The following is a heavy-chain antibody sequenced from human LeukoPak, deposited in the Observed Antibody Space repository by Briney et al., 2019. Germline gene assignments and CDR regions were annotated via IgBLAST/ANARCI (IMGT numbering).Heavy chain of an antibody. CDR2: INHSGST. J-gene: IGHJ6*03. CDR1: GGSFSGYY. V-gene: IGHV4-34*01. CDR3: ARVRDCSSTSCSRYSYYYYYYMDV. Sequence: SETLSLTCAVYGGSFSGYYWSWIRQPPGKGLEWIGEINHSGSTNYNPSLKSRVTISVDTSKNQFSLKLSSVTAADTAAYYCARVRDCSSTSCSRYSYYYYYYMDVWGKGTTVTVSS. D-gene: IGHD2-2*01.